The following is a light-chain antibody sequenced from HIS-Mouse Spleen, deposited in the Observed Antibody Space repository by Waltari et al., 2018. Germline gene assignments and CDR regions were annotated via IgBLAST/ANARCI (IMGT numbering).Light chain of an antibody. J-gene: IGLJ2*01. CDR3: SSYAGSNNLV. CDR1: RSDVGGYNY. Sequence: QSALTQPPSASGSPGQSVPISCTGTRSDVGGYNYISWYQPHPGKAPKLMIYEVSKRPSGVPDRFSGSKSGNTASLTVSGLQAEDEADYYCSSYAGSNNLVFGGGTKLTVL. V-gene: IGLV2-8*01. CDR2: EVS.